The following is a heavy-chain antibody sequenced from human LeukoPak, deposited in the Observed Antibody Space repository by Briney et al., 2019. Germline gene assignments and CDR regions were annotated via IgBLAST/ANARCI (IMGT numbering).Heavy chain of an antibody. D-gene: IGHD2-15*01. CDR1: GFTFSSYA. J-gene: IGHJ4*02. CDR2: ISGSGGST. Sequence: GGTLRLSCAASGFTFSSYAISWVRQAPGKGLEWVSAISGSGGSTYYARSVKGRFTVSRDNSKNTLYLQMNSLRAEDAAVYYCAKPDIVVVVAATLFDYWGQGTLVTVSS. CDR3: AKPDIVVVVAATLFDY. V-gene: IGHV3-23*01.